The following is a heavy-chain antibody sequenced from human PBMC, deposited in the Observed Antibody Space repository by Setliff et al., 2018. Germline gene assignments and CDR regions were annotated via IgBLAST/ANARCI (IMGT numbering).Heavy chain of an antibody. CDR3: ARESAGDESVRHLYYTDV. CDR1: GGSMSGGPNY. V-gene: IGHV4-61*02. J-gene: IGHJ6*03. Sequence: SETLSLTCTVSGGSMSGGPNYWSWIRQPAGRGLEWVGRVYSSVYSSGITSYNPSLKSRVTISMDTSKNQFSLGLTSVTAADTAVYYCARESAGDESVRHLYYTDVWGRGTMVTVSS. D-gene: IGHD1-1*01. CDR2: VYSSVYSSGIT.